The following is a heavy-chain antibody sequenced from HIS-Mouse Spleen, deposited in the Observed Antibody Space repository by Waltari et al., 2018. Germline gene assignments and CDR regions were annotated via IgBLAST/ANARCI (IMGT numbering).Heavy chain of an antibody. CDR1: GGSFSGYY. J-gene: IGHJ4*02. CDR2: INHSGST. Sequence: QVQLQQWGAGLLKPSETLSLTCAVHGGSFSGYYWSWIRQPPGKGRESIAEINHSGSTNLNRSRKSRVNVSGDTSKNWFALKVGSVTAAGTAVYYCARYDILTGSSLYFDYWGQGTLVTVSS. D-gene: IGHD3-9*01. V-gene: IGHV4-34*01. CDR3: ARYDILTGSSLYFDY.